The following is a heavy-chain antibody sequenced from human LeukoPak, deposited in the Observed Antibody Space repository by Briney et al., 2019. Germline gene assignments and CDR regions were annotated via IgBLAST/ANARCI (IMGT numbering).Heavy chain of an antibody. J-gene: IGHJ4*02. Sequence: GSLRLSCAASGFTFSSSAMSWVRQAPGKGLEWVSAISNNGGYTYYADSVQGRFTISRDNSKSTLCPQTNSLRAEDTAVYYCAKQLGYCSVGSCYFPYWGQGTLVTVSS. CDR1: GFTFSSSA. CDR2: ISNNGGYT. CDR3: AKQLGYCSVGSCYFPY. D-gene: IGHD2-15*01. V-gene: IGHV3-23*01.